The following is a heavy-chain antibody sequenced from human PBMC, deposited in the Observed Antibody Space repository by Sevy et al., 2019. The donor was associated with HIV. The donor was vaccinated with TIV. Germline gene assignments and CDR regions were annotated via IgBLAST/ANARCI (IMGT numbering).Heavy chain of an antibody. D-gene: IGHD3-22*01. Sequence: ASVKVSCKASGYTFTDYRIHWVRQAPGQGLEWMGWINPHNGNTKYAQKLQGRVTMTTDTSTNTAYMEVRSLRSDDTAVYYCAREGTLVTMIIWGQGTLVTVSS. J-gene: IGHJ4*02. CDR1: GYTFTDYR. CDR3: AREGTLVTMII. CDR2: INPHNGNT. V-gene: IGHV1-18*04.